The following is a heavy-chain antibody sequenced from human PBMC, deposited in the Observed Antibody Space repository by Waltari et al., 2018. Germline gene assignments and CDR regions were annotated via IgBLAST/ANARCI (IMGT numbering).Heavy chain of an antibody. CDR3: ARGVGGDWEWFDP. V-gene: IGHV4-59*01. D-gene: IGHD2-21*02. CDR2: IYYTGRT. J-gene: IGHJ5*02. CDR1: GGSISGFY. Sequence: QVQLQESGPRLLKPSETLSLICTVSGGSISGFYWGWVRQPPGKGLAWIGYIYYTGRTNLIPPLNSRVTMSVDTSKNQFALKLSSVTAADTAFYYCARGVGGDWEWFDPWGQGTLVTVSS.